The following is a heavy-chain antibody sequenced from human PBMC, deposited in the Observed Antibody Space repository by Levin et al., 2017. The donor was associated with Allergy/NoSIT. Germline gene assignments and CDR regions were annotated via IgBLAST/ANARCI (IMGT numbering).Heavy chain of an antibody. V-gene: IGHV1-18*01. CDR3: ARDYYGSGSYYRFDY. CDR2: ISAYNGNT. Sequence: GESLKISCKASGYTFTSYGISWVRQAPGQGLEWMGWISAYNGNTNYAQKLQGRVTMTTDTSTSTAYMEVRSLRSDDTAVYYCARDYYGSGSYYRFDYWGQGTLVTVSS. D-gene: IGHD3-10*01. CDR1: GYTFTSYG. J-gene: IGHJ4*02.